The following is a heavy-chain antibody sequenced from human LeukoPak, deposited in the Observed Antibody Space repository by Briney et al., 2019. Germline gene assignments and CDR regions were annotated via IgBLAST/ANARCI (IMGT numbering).Heavy chain of an antibody. V-gene: IGHV4-59*01. Sequence: KTSETLSLTCTVSGGSISSYYWSWIRQPPGKGLEWIGYIYYSGSTNYNPSLKSRVTISVDTSKNQFSLKLSSVTAADTAVYYCARGPLDSSGSATDYWGQGTLVTVSS. CDR2: IYYSGST. CDR3: ARGPLDSSGSATDY. D-gene: IGHD3-22*01. J-gene: IGHJ4*02. CDR1: GGSISSYY.